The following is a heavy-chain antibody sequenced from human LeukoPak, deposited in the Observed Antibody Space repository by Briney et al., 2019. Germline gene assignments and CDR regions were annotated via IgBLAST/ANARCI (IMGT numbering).Heavy chain of an antibody. V-gene: IGHV1-2*02. CDR1: GYTFTGYY. CDR2: INPNSGGT. J-gene: IGHJ6*02. D-gene: IGHD3-10*01. CDR3: ARDGFLRPYYYGMDV. Sequence: ASVKVSCKASGYTFTGYYMHWVRPAPGQGLEWMGWINPNSGGTNYQGRVTMTRDTSISTAYMELSRLRSDDTAVYYCARDGFLRPYYYGMDVWGQGTTVTVSS.